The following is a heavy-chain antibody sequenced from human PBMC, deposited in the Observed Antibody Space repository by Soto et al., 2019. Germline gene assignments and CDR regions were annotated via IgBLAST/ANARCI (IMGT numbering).Heavy chain of an antibody. Sequence: GGSLRLSCAVSGFTVSSKWMSWVRQSPGKGLEWLANINEDGSKKFYVDSVKGRFTISKDNAKNSLSLQLGSLRADDTAVYYCAREMHLGSGWGDIDIWGRGTMVTVSS. J-gene: IGHJ4*02. CDR1: GFTVSSKW. CDR3: AREMHLGSGWGDIDI. V-gene: IGHV3-7*03. D-gene: IGHD6-19*01. CDR2: INEDGSKK.